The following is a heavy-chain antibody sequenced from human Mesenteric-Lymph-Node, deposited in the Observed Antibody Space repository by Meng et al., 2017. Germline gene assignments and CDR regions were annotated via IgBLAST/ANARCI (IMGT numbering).Heavy chain of an antibody. J-gene: IGHJ4*02. Sequence: VQLQQWGPGLLKPSEALSLTCAVYGGSFSGYYWSWIRQPPGKGLEWIGEINHSGSTNYNPSLKSRVTISVDTSKNQFSLKLSSVTAADTAVYYCARRPGFHRRSIAVAGLDYWGQGTLVTVSS. CDR2: INHSGST. V-gene: IGHV4-34*01. CDR3: ARRPGFHRRSIAVAGLDY. CDR1: GGSFSGYY. D-gene: IGHD6-19*01.